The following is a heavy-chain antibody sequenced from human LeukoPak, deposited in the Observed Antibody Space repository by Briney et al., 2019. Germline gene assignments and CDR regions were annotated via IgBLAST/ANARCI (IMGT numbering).Heavy chain of an antibody. J-gene: IGHJ6*02. CDR1: GDTFTGYY. CDR2: INPNSAGT. V-gene: IGHV1-2*02. Sequence: ASVKVSCKASGDTFTGYYIHWVRQAPGQGLEWMGWINPNSAGTNYAQKFQGRVTMTRDTSISTAYMELSRLRSDDTALYYCAKAPYGDYYYYAMDVWGQGTTVTVSS. CDR3: AKAPYGDYYYYAMDV. D-gene: IGHD4-17*01.